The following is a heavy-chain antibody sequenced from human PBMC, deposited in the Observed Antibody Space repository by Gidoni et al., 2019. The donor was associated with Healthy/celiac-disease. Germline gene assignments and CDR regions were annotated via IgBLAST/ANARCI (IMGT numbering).Heavy chain of an antibody. V-gene: IGHV3-33*01. CDR2: IWYDGSNK. D-gene: IGHD6-13*01. Sequence: APGKGLEWVAVIWYDGSNKYYADSVKGRFTISRDNSKNTLYLQMNSLRAEDTAVYYCARDGSVAAAEPDRYFDLWGRGTLVTVSS. CDR3: ARDGSVAAAEPDRYFDL. J-gene: IGHJ2*01.